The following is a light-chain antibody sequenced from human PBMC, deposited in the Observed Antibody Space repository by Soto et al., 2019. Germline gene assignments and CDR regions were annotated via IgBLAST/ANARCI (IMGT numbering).Light chain of an antibody. J-gene: IGKJ2*01. CDR1: QSISSW. CDR2: KAS. Sequence: DIQMTQSPSTLSASVGDRVTITCRASQSISSWLAWYQQKPGKAPKLLFYKASSLESGVPSMFSGSGAGTEITLTISSLHPDDFATYYCQQYNSYSPLFGQGTKLEIK. CDR3: QQYNSYSPL. V-gene: IGKV1-5*03.